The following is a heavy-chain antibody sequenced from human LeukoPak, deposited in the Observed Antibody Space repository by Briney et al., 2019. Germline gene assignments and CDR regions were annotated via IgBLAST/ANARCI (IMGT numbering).Heavy chain of an antibody. Sequence: VASVKVSCKASGGTFSSYAISWVRQAPGQGLEWMGRIIPILGIANYAQKFQGRVTITADKSTSTAYMELSSLRSEDTAVYYCARDHGPTFGHCSSTSCYGGWGQGTLVTVSS. CDR3: ARDHGPTFGHCSSTSCYGG. D-gene: IGHD2-2*03. CDR2: IIPILGIA. J-gene: IGHJ4*02. V-gene: IGHV1-69*04. CDR1: GGTFSSYA.